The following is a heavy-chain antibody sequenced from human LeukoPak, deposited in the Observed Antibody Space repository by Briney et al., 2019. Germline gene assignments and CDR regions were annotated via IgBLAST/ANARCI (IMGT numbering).Heavy chain of an antibody. V-gene: IGHV4-4*07. CDR3: ATGGREYGSGSYYKGGYDYFFDQ. CDR1: GDSISSYY. D-gene: IGHD3-10*01. CDR2: IYTSGTT. Sequence: SETLSLTCSVSGDSISSYYWNWIRQPAGKGLEWIGLIYTSGTTNYNPSLKSRVTMSLDTPKNQFSLKLTSATAADTAVYYCATGGREYGSGSYYKGGYDYFFDQWGQGILVTVSS. J-gene: IGHJ4*02.